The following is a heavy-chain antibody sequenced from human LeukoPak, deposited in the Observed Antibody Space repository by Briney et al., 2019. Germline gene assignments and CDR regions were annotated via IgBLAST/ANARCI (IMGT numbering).Heavy chain of an antibody. D-gene: IGHD3-22*01. CDR1: GFTFSSYW. V-gene: IGHV3-7*01. Sequence: PGGSLRLSCAASGFTFSSYWMSWVRQAPGKGLEWVANIKQDGSEKYYVDSVKGRFTISRDNAKNSLYLQMNSLRAGDTAVYYCARVGGYYHHDAFDIWGQGTMVTVSS. J-gene: IGHJ3*02. CDR3: ARVGGYYHHDAFDI. CDR2: IKQDGSEK.